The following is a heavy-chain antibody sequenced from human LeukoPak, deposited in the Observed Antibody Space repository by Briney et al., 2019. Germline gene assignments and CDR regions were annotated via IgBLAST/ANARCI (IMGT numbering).Heavy chain of an antibody. Sequence: PSETLSLTCTVSGGSISSNSYYWGWIRQPPGKGLEWIGSIYHSGSTNYNPSLKSRVTISVDKSKNQFSLKLSSVTAADTAVYYCARQGAGYSDYWGQGTLVTVSS. CDR1: GGSISSNSYY. CDR3: ARQGAGYSDY. J-gene: IGHJ4*02. V-gene: IGHV4-39*07. CDR2: IYHSGST. D-gene: IGHD3-9*01.